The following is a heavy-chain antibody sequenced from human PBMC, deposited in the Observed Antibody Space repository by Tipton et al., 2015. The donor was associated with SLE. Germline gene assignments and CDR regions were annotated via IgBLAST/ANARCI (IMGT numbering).Heavy chain of an antibody. CDR2: IYYSGST. Sequence: TLSLTCTVSGGSISSHYWSWIRQPPGKGLEWIGYIYYSGSTNYNPSLKSRVTISVDTSKNQFSLKLSSVTAADTAVYYCARGGGYSYALDYWGQGTLVTVSS. V-gene: IGHV4-59*11. D-gene: IGHD5-18*01. CDR1: GGSISSHY. J-gene: IGHJ4*02. CDR3: ARGGGYSYALDY.